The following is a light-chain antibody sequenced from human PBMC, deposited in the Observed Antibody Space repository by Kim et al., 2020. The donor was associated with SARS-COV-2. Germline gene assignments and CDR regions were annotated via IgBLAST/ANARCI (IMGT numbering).Light chain of an antibody. CDR3: QVWDTSSDHRV. CDR2: YDS. CDR1: NIGSKS. J-gene: IGLJ3*02. Sequence: SYELTQPPSVSVAPGKTARITWGGNNIGSKSVHRYQQKPGQAPVLVIYYDSDRPSGIPERFSGSNSVNTATLTISRVEAGDEADYYCQVWDTSSDHRVFGGGTQLTVL. V-gene: IGLV3-21*04.